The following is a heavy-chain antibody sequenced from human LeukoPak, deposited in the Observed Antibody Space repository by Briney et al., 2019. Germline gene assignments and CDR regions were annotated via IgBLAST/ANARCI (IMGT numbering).Heavy chain of an antibody. V-gene: IGHV3-49*03. Sequence: GGSLRLSCAASGFTFSSSAMSWIRQAPGKGLEWVGFIRSKAYGETADYAASVKGRFTISRDDSKAIAYLQMNSLKTEDTAVYHCTRDRGAYNLYDYWGQGTLVTVSS. CDR2: IRSKAYGETA. CDR3: TRDRGAYNLYDY. D-gene: IGHD1-1*01. J-gene: IGHJ4*02. CDR1: GFTFSSSA.